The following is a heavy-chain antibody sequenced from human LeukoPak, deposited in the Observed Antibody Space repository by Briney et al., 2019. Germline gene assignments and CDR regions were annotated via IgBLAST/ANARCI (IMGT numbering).Heavy chain of an antibody. CDR1: GYTFTNYY. D-gene: IGHD4-17*01. V-gene: IGHV1-2*02. CDR2: INPNSGGT. CDR3: ARDYGDYLNWFDP. J-gene: IGHJ5*02. Sequence: ASVKVSCTASGYTFTNYYMHWVRQAPGQGLEWMGWINPNSGGTSYAQKFQGRVTMTRDTSISTAYMELSTLRSDDTAMYYCARDYGDYLNWFDPWGQGTLVTVSS.